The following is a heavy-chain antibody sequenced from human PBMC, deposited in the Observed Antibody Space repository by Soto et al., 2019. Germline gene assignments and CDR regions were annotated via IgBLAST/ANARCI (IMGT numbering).Heavy chain of an antibody. J-gene: IGHJ4*02. D-gene: IGHD4-17*01. CDR2: IYYSGST. CDR1: GGSINSGGYY. Sequence: PSETLSLTCTVSGGSINSGGYYWSWIRQRPGKGLEWIGIIYYSGSTSYHQSLKSRVTISRDTSQNQLSLKLYSVTAADTAVYYCAGHYNMSTHYNNWRQGALVTISS. CDR3: AGHYNMSTHYNN. V-gene: IGHV4-31*03.